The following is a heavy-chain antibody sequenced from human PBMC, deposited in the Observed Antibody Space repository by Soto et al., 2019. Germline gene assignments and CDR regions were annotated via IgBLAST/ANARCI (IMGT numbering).Heavy chain of an antibody. CDR3: AKELRGEFDP. V-gene: IGHV3-30*18. CDR2: ISYDGSNK. CDR1: GITFSSYG. D-gene: IGHD3-3*01. J-gene: IGHJ5*02. Sequence: PGGSLRLSCAASGITFSSYGMHWVRQAPGKGLEWVAVISYDGSNKYYADSVKGRFTISRDNSKNTLYLQMNSLRAEETAVYYCAKELRGEFDPWGQGTLVTVSS.